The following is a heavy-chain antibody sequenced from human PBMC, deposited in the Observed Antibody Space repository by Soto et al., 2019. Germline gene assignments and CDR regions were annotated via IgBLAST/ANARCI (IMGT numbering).Heavy chain of an antibody. CDR2: ISGSGGST. J-gene: IGHJ4*02. Sequence: GGSLRLSCAASGFTFSSYAMSWVRQAPGKGLEWVSAISGSGGSTYYADSVKGRFTISRDNSKNTLYLQMNSLSAEDTAVYYCAKDTYYDFWSGYYSGGELFDYWGQGTLVTVSS. CDR1: GFTFSSYA. CDR3: AKDTYYDFWSGYYSGGELFDY. D-gene: IGHD3-3*01. V-gene: IGHV3-23*01.